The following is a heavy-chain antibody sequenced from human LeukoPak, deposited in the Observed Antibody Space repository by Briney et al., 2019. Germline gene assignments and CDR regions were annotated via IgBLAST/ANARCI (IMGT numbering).Heavy chain of an antibody. CDR3: ARDRPYYFGSGNRIIMDV. V-gene: IGHV4-61*02. Sequence: SETLSLTCTVSGDSITRGSYYWSWIRQPAGKGLEWIGRIYTSGNTNYNPSLKSRVTMSVDTSKNQFSLKLSSVTAADTAVYYCARDRPYYFGSGNRIIMDVWGKGTTVTISS. D-gene: IGHD3-10*01. J-gene: IGHJ6*04. CDR2: IYTSGNT. CDR1: GDSITRGSYY.